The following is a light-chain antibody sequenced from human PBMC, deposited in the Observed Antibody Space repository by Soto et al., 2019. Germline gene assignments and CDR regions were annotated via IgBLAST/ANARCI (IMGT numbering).Light chain of an antibody. V-gene: IGKV1-39*01. CDR3: QQDNMTPFT. Sequence: DIQMTQSPSSLSASVGDRVTITCRTSQTVSNNLNWYQRKPGKAPSLLIYASSTLQSGVPSRFIGSGSETEFTLTISSLQPEDFATYYCQQDNMTPFTFGPETKVDI. J-gene: IGKJ3*01. CDR1: QTVSNN. CDR2: ASS.